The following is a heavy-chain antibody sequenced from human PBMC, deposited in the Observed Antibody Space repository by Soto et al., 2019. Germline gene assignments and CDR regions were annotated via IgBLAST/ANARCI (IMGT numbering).Heavy chain of an antibody. CDR1: GCTFTGYY. D-gene: IGHD3-3*01. J-gene: IGHJ4*01. CDR3: ARGWSGYYADY. Sequence: ASVKVACKASGCTFTGYYMHWVRQAPGQGLEWMGWIYPRSGGTNYPQNFKGRVTMTRDTSISTAYMELSRLTSDDTAVYFGARGWSGYYADYWGLGTMVLVS. CDR2: IYPRSGGT. V-gene: IGHV1-2*02.